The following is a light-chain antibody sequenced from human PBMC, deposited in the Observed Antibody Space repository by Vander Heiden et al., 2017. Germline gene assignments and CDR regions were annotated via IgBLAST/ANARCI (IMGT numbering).Light chain of an antibody. CDR3: QAWDSSNV. J-gene: IGLJ2*01. CDR1: KLGDKY. CDR2: QDS. Sequence: SYELTQPPSVSVSPGQTASITCSGDKLGDKYACWYQQKPGQSPVLVIYQDSKRPSGIPERFSGSNSGNTATLTISGTQAMDEADYYCQAWDSSNVFGGGTKLTGL. V-gene: IGLV3-1*01.